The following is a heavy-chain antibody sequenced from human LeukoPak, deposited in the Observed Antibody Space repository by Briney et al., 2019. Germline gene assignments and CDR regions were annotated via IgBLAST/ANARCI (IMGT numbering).Heavy chain of an antibody. J-gene: IGHJ4*02. D-gene: IGHD5-24*01. CDR3: AREMTTISRYFHY. CDR1: GFTVSSSY. Sequence: PGGSLRLSCAASGFTVSSSYMNWVRQAPGKGLEWVSVIDRDSATHYADSVKGRFTISRDNSKNTLYLQMNSLTAEDTAVYYCAREMTTISRYFHYWGQGILVTVSS. V-gene: IGHV3-53*01. CDR2: IDRDSAT.